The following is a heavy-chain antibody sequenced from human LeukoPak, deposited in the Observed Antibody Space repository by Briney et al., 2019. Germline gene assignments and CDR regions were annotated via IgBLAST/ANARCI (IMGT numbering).Heavy chain of an antibody. CDR1: GGSISSSSYY. CDR2: IYYSGST. CDR3: ARAVASSGPFFDY. D-gene: IGHD3-22*01. V-gene: IGHV4-39*01. Sequence: PSETLSLTCTVSGGSISSSSYYWGWIRQPPGKGLERIGSIYYSGSTNYNPSLKSRVAVSVDTSKNQFSLKLSSVTAADTAVYYCARAVASSGPFFDYWGQGTLVTVSS. J-gene: IGHJ4*02.